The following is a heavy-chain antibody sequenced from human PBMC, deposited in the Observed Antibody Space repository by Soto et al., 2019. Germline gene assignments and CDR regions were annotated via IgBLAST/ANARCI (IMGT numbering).Heavy chain of an antibody. V-gene: IGHV5-51*01. Sequence: PGESRKISCKGSGYSFTNYWIGWVRQMPGKGLEWMGIIYPGDSDTRYSPSFQGQVTILADKSIRTAYLQWTSLQASDTAMYYCERHVVDVLPPYSPMDAWGQGTTVTVSS. J-gene: IGHJ6*02. CDR1: GYSFTNYW. CDR2: IYPGDSDT. D-gene: IGHD3-9*01. CDR3: ERHVVDVLPPYSPMDA.